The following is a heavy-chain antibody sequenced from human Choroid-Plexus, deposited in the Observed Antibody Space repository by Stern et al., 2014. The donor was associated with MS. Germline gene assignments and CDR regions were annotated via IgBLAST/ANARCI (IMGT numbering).Heavy chain of an antibody. CDR3: AKDRQYLTYFFDH. J-gene: IGHJ5*02. CDR2: ISYDGGNK. D-gene: IGHD2/OR15-2a*01. V-gene: IGHV3-30*18. Sequence: VHLVESGGGVVQPGRPLRLSCVASGFTFGSCAMHWVRQAPGKGLERVAGISYDGGNKYYADSVKGRFTISRDNSQNTLYMQMSSLRPEDTAVYYCAKDRQYLTYFFDHWGQGSLVTVSS. CDR1: GFTFGSCA.